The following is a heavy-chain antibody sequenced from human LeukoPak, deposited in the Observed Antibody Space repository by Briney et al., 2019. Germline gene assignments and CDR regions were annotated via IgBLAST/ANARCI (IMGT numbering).Heavy chain of an antibody. J-gene: IGHJ4*02. Sequence: GGSLRLSCAASGFTFSSYSMNWVRQAPGKGLEWVSSIGSSSSYIYYADSVKGRFTISRDNAKNSLYLQMNSLRAEDTAVYYCAKLAEDTAMVAGPGWSYWGQGTLVTVSS. CDR2: IGSSSSYI. CDR3: AKLAEDTAMVAGPGWSY. CDR1: GFTFSSYS. V-gene: IGHV3-21*01. D-gene: IGHD5-18*01.